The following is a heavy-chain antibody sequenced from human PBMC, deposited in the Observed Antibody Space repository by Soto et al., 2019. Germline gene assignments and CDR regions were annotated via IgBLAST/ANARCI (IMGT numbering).Heavy chain of an antibody. V-gene: IGHV3-7*01. Sequence: LRLSCGASGFTFSSYWMSWVRQAPGKGLEWVANIKQDGSEKYYVDSVKGRFTISRDNAKNSLYLQMNSLRAEDTAVYYCARQDCANGVCFYHHYGMDVWGQGTTVTVSS. CDR3: ARQDCANGVCFYHHYGMDV. D-gene: IGHD2-8*01. CDR1: GFTFSSYW. J-gene: IGHJ6*02. CDR2: IKQDGSEK.